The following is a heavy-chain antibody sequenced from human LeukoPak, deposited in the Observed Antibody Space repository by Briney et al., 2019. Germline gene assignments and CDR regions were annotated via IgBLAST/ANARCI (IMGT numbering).Heavy chain of an antibody. CDR1: GFTFSSYS. D-gene: IGHD5-24*01. J-gene: IGHJ3*02. V-gene: IGHV3-21*01. CDR2: ISSSSSYI. Sequence: GGSLRLSCAASGFTFSSYSMNWVRQAPGKGLEWVSSISSSSSYIYYADSVKGRFTISRDNAKNSLYLQMNSLRAEDTAVYYCAADGYNYYYAFDIWGQGTLVTVSS. CDR3: AADGYNYYYAFDI.